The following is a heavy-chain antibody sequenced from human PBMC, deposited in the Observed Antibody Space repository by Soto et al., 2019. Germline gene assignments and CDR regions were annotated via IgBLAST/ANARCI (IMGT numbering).Heavy chain of an antibody. D-gene: IGHD5-12*01. CDR2: ISSSSSYI. CDR3: ARRSGSGYDYHAFDI. CDR1: GFTFSSYS. Sequence: EVQLVESGGGLVKPGGSLRLSCAASGFTFSSYSMNWVRQAPGKGLEWVSSISSSSSYIYYADSVKGRFTISRDNAKNSLYLQMNSLRAEDTAVYYCARRSGSGYDYHAFDIWGQGTMVTVSS. V-gene: IGHV3-21*01. J-gene: IGHJ3*02.